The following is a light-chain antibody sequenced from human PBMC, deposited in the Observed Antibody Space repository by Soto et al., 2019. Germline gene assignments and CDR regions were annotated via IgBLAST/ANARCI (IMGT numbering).Light chain of an antibody. CDR2: GAS. V-gene: IGKV3D-15*01. J-gene: IGKJ1*01. CDR1: QSVSSK. Sequence: EIVMTQSPATLSVSPGERATLSCRASQSVSSKLAWYQQKPGQAPRLLIYGASTRATGIPARFSGSGSGTEFTLTISSLQSEDFAIYYCQQYNNWRTFGQGTDVEIK. CDR3: QQYNNWRT.